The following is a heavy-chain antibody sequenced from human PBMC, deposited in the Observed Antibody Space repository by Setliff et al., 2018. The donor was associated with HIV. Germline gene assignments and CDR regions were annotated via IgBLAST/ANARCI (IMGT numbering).Heavy chain of an antibody. CDR2: ISYSGST. CDR3: ARHIFGRSKIAAAAIQIFDY. D-gene: IGHD6-13*01. V-gene: IGHV4-39*01. J-gene: IGHJ4*02. Sequence: SETRSLTWSVSGGSISSSTYYWGWIRQPPEKGLAWIGSISYSGSTYYNPSLKSRVTMSVDTSKNHFSLELSSVTAAHTAMYYCARHIFGRSKIAAAAIQIFDYWGQGTLVTVSS. CDR1: GGSISSSTYY.